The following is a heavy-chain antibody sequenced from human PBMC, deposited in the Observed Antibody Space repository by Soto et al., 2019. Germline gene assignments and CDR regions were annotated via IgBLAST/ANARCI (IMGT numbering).Heavy chain of an antibody. CDR1: SGSISSSSSY. CDR2: IYYSGNT. Sequence: QLQLQESGPGLVKPSETLSLTCTVSSGSISSSSSYWGWIRQPPGKGLEWIGSIYYSGNTYYNPSLKSRVTISIDSSKTQFSLKSNSVTTADTAVYYCGAQDYGAKWYYFETWGQGTLVTVSS. V-gene: IGHV4-39*01. D-gene: IGHD4-17*01. CDR3: GAQDYGAKWYYFET. J-gene: IGHJ4*02.